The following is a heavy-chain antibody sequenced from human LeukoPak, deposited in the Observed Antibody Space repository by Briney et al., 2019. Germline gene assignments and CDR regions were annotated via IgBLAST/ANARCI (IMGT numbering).Heavy chain of an antibody. Sequence: QSGGSLRLSCAASGFTFSGFDMHWVRLATGRGLEWVSSIASTGDTYYVGSVRGRFTISRENAKNSLYLQMNSLRAGDTAVYYCVRGGHIGFDYWGQGTLVTASS. CDR1: GFTFSGFD. V-gene: IGHV3-13*01. D-gene: IGHD2-21*01. CDR3: VRGGHIGFDY. CDR2: IASTGDT. J-gene: IGHJ4*02.